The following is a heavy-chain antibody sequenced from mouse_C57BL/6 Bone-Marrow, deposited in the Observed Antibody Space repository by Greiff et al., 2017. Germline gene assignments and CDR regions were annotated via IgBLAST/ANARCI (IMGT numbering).Heavy chain of an antibody. J-gene: IGHJ1*03. Sequence: VQLQQPGAELVMPGASVKLSCKASGYTFTSYWMHWVKQSHGKSLEWIGDINPNNGGTIYNQKFKGKATLTVDKSSSTAYMELRSLTSEDTAVYYCAMEGNPDYDGYFDVWGTGTTVTVSS. V-gene: IGHV1-18*01. CDR2: INPNNGGT. D-gene: IGHD2-4*01. CDR3: AMEGNPDYDGYFDV. CDR1: GYTFTSYW.